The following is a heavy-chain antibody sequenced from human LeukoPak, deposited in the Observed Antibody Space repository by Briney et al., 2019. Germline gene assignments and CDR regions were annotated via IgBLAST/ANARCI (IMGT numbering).Heavy chain of an antibody. CDR1: GGTFSSYA. CDR3: ARARGYSYGAFDY. Sequence: GASVKVSCKASGGTFSSYAISWVRQAPGQGLEWMGRIIPILGIANYAQKFQGRVTITADKSTSTAYMELSSLRSGDAAVYYCARARGYSYGAFDYWGQGTLVTVSS. CDR2: IIPILGIA. J-gene: IGHJ4*02. D-gene: IGHD5-18*01. V-gene: IGHV1-69*04.